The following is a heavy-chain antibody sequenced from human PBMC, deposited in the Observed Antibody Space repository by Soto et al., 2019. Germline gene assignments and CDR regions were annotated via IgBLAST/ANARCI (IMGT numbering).Heavy chain of an antibody. CDR2: IYYTGST. CDR1: GGFISSSSYY. CDR3: ARLTRSVWDGLDY. J-gene: IGHJ4*02. Sequence: SETLSLTCTVSGGFISSSSYYWAWIRQPPGKGLEWIASIYYTGSTYYNPSLKSRVTISADTSKNQFSLRLTSVTAADTAIYYCARLTRSVWDGLDYWGQGTLVTVSS. V-gene: IGHV4-39*07. D-gene: IGHD3-10*01.